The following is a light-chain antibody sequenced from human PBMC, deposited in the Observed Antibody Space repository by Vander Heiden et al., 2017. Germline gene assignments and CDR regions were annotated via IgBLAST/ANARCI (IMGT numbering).Light chain of an antibody. Sequence: SSELTQVPAASVALGQTVRITCQGDSLRSYYASWYQQKPGQAPVHVIYGKNNRPSGIPDRFSGSSSGNTASLTSTGAQAEDEADYYCNSRDSSGNHVVFGGGTKLTVL. V-gene: IGLV3-19*01. J-gene: IGLJ2*01. CDR1: SLRSYY. CDR2: GKN. CDR3: NSRDSSGNHVV.